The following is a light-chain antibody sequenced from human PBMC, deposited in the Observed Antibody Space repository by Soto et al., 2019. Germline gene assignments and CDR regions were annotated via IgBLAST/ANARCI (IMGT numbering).Light chain of an antibody. CDR1: QSVSSY. J-gene: IGKJ5*01. CDR3: QQRSNPIT. Sequence: EIVLTQSRATLSLSPGERATLSCRASQSVSSYLAWYQQKPGQAPRLLIYDASNRATGIPARFSGSGSGTDFTLTISSLEPEDFAVYYCQQRSNPITFGQGTRLEIK. CDR2: DAS. V-gene: IGKV3-11*01.